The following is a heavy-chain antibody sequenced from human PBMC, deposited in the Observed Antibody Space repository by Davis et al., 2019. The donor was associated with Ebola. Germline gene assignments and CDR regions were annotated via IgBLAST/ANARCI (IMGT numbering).Heavy chain of an antibody. CDR2: ISGSGGTT. V-gene: IGHV3-23*01. Sequence: GGSLRLSCAGSGFTFSSFAVGWVRQAPGKGLQWVSTISGSGGTTHFADSVKGRFTITRDNAKNPLYLQMNSLRAEDTAVYYCARDVYHMDVWGQGTTVTVSS. CDR1: GFTFSSFA. CDR3: ARDVYHMDV. J-gene: IGHJ6*02. D-gene: IGHD5/OR15-5a*01.